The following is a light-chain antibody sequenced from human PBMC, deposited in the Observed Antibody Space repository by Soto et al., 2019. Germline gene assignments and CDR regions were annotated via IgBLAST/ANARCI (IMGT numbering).Light chain of an antibody. J-gene: IGKJ1*01. CDR3: QQSYSTPKT. CDR1: QSISSY. CDR2: AAS. V-gene: IGKV1-39*01. Sequence: DIQMTQSPSSLSASVGDRVTITCRASQSISSYLNWYQQKPGKAPKLLIYAASSLQSGVPSSFSGSGSGTDFPLPISSLQPEDFATYYCQQSYSTPKTLGQGSKVDIK.